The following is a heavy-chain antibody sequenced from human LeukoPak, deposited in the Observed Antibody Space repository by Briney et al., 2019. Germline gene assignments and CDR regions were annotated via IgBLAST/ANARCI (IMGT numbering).Heavy chain of an antibody. D-gene: IGHD5-18*01. CDR2: ISGSGGST. Sequence: PGGSLRLSCAASGFIFSSHAMSCVRQVPGKGLEWVSAISGSGGSTNYADSVKGRFTISRDNSKNTLYLQMNSLRAEDTAVYYCAKDSYCGYSYGAFDYWGQGTLVTVSS. J-gene: IGHJ4*02. CDR3: AKDSYCGYSYGAFDY. CDR1: GFIFSSHA. V-gene: IGHV3-23*01.